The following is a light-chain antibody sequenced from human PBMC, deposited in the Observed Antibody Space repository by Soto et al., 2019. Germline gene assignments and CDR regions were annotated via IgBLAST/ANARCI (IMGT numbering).Light chain of an antibody. CDR1: SSDVGGYNY. CDR2: DVS. V-gene: IGLV2-14*01. J-gene: IGLJ2*01. CDR3: SSYTSSSTQVV. Sequence: QSALTQPASVSGSPGQSITISCTGTSSDVGGYNYVSWYQQHPGKAPTLMIYDVSNRPSGVSNRFSGSKSGNTASLTISGLEAEYEADYYCSSYTSSSTQVVFGGGTKLTVL.